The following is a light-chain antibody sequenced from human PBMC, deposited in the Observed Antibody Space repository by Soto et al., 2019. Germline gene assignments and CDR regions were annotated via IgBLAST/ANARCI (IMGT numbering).Light chain of an antibody. CDR2: EGS. Sequence: QSALTQPASVSGSPGQSITISCTGTNSDVGTYDLVSWYQQHPGRAPKLMIYEGSNRPSGVSNRFSGSKSGDTASLTISGLQAEDEANYYCCSYAASSALWVFGGGTKLTVL. V-gene: IGLV2-23*01. CDR1: NSDVGTYDL. J-gene: IGLJ3*02. CDR3: CSYAASSALWV.